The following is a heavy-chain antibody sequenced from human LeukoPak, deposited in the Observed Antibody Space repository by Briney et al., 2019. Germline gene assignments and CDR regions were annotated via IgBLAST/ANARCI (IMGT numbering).Heavy chain of an antibody. Sequence: GGSLRLSCAASGFGFSTSWMHWVRQAPGKGLVWVARINGDGSTTNYADSVQGRFTISRDTAKNTLFLQMNSLGAEDTAVYYCAKATSRFVVYYFDYWGQGTLVTVSS. V-gene: IGHV3-74*01. D-gene: IGHD5-12*01. CDR2: INGDGSTT. CDR3: AKATSRFVVYYFDY. CDR1: GFGFSTSW. J-gene: IGHJ4*02.